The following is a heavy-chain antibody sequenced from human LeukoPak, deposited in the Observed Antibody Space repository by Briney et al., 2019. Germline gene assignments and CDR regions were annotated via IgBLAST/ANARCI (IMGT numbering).Heavy chain of an antibody. CDR2: IVGSGGST. V-gene: IGHV3-23*01. CDR3: AKANDFWSGYSNY. D-gene: IGHD3-3*01. J-gene: IGHJ4*02. Sequence: GGSLRLSCAASGFTFSNYAMRWVRQDPGKGLEWVSTIVGSGGSTYNADSVKGRFTISRDNSKSTLYLQMNSLRAEDTAVYYCAKANDFWSGYSNYWGQGTLVTVSS. CDR1: GFTFSNYA.